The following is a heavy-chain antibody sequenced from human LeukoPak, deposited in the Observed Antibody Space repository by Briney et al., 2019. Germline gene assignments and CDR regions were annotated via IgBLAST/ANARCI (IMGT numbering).Heavy chain of an antibody. V-gene: IGHV4-39*01. J-gene: IGHJ4*02. CDR2: IYYSGST. CDR1: GGSISSSSYY. CDR3: ARRRTRGSGGSCYSF. Sequence: SETLSLTCTVSGGSISSSSYYWGWIRQPPGKGLEWIGSIYYSGSTYYNPSLKRRVTISVDTSKNQFSLKLSSVTAADTTVYYCARRRTRGSGGSCYSFWGQGTLVTASS. D-gene: IGHD2-15*01.